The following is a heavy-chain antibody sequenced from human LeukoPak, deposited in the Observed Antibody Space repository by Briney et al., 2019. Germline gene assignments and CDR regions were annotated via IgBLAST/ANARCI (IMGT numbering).Heavy chain of an antibody. D-gene: IGHD3-9*01. V-gene: IGHV1-2*02. CDR2: INPNSGGT. CDR1: GYTFTGYY. J-gene: IGHJ6*02. Sequence: ASVKVSCKASGYTFTGYYMHWVRQAPGQGLEWMGWINPNSGGTNYAQKFQGRVTMTRDTSISTAYMELSRLRSDDTAVYCCARDLEGYFDWLENYGMDVWGQGTTVTVSS. CDR3: ARDLEGYFDWLENYGMDV.